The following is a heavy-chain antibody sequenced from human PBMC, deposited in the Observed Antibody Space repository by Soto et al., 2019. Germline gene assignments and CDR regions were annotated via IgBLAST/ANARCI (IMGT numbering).Heavy chain of an antibody. D-gene: IGHD3-16*01. CDR3: AKGDLLWDPFDF. Sequence: EAQLLESGGGLVQPGGSLRLSCAASGLAFSNYAMTWVRQAPGKCLEWVSIITASGYSAYYGGAVKGRFTTSRDNSSSTLYLQMNGLRADDTAVYYCAKGDLLWDPFDFWGQGILVTVSS. CDR2: ITASGYSA. CDR1: GLAFSNYA. J-gene: IGHJ4*02. V-gene: IGHV3-23*01.